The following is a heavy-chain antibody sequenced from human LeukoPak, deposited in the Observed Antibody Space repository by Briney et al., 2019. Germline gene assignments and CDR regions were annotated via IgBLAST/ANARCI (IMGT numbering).Heavy chain of an antibody. V-gene: IGHV1-18*01. Sequence: GASVKVSCKASGYTFTTYGITWVRQAPGQGLEWMGWISTYSVDTKYAQKLQGRVTMTIDTSTSTAYMELRSLRSDDTAVYYCARAEMVTTDLDYWGQGTLVTVSS. J-gene: IGHJ4*02. CDR2: ISTYSVDT. CDR3: ARAEMVTTDLDY. CDR1: GYTFTTYG. D-gene: IGHD4-17*01.